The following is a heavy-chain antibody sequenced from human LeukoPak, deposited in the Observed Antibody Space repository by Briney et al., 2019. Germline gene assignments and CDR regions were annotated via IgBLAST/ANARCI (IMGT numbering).Heavy chain of an antibody. D-gene: IGHD3-3*01. CDR1: GFTFSSYW. Sequence: GGSLRLSCAASGFTFSSYWMHWVRQAPGKGLVWVSRINSDGSSTSYADSVKGRFTISRDNAKNTLYLQMNRLRAEDTAVYYCARDLEYYDFWSGYLQHMDVWGKGTTVTVSS. V-gene: IGHV3-74*01. CDR2: INSDGSST. CDR3: ARDLEYYDFWSGYLQHMDV. J-gene: IGHJ6*03.